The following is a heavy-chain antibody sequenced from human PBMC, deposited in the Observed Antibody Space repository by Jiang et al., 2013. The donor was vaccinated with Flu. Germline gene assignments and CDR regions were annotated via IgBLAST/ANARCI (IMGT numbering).Heavy chain of an antibody. CDR3: ARDLMAGFCSGGSCYSFDS. D-gene: IGHD2-15*01. CDR1: GFTFDDHG. CDR2: INWNGDST. V-gene: IGHV3-20*04. Sequence: VQLVESGGGVVRPGGSLRISCAASGFTFDDHGMSWVRQAPGKGLEWVSVINWNGDSTSYVDSVKGRFTIFRDNAKNSLHLQMNSLRVEDTAFYYCARDLMAGFCSGGSCYSFDSWGQGTLVTVSS. J-gene: IGHJ4*02.